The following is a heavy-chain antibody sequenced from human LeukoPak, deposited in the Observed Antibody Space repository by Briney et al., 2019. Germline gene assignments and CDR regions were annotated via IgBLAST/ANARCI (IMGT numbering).Heavy chain of an antibody. CDR3: ARSNYYGSGTPDYYYGMDV. J-gene: IGHJ6*04. V-gene: IGHV1-69*13. CDR1: GGTFNSYG. D-gene: IGHD3-10*01. CDR2: IIPIFGTS. Sequence: SVKVSCMATGGTFNSYGVSWVRQAPGQGLEWMGGIIPIFGTSTYAQKSQGRVTITADESTSTAYMELSSLRSEDTAVYYCARSNYYGSGTPDYYYGMDVWGIGTTVTVSS.